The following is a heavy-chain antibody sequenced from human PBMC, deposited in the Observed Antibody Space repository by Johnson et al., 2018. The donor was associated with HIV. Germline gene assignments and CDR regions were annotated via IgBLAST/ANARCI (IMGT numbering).Heavy chain of an antibody. D-gene: IGHD1-7*01. J-gene: IGHJ3*01. CDR1: GFTFSDYY. V-gene: IGHV3-72*01. Sequence: VQLVESGGGLVQPGGSLRLSCVVSGFTFSDYYMDWVRQAPGKGLEWVGRTTDKLNSYTTKYAASVKGRFTISRDDSKKSLYLQINSLRTEDTAVYYCVRENYRRRDAFDVWGQGTVVIVSS. CDR2: TTDKLNSYTT. CDR3: VRENYRRRDAFDV.